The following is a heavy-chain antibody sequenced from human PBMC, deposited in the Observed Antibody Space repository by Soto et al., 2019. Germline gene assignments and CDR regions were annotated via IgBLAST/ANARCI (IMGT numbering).Heavy chain of an antibody. J-gene: IGHJ6*02. CDR2: ISGSGGST. D-gene: IGHD3-10*01. V-gene: IGHV3-23*01. Sequence: GGSLRLSCAASGFTFSSYAMSWVRQAPGKGLEWVSAISGSGGSTYYADSVKGRFTISRDNSKNTRYLQMNSLRAEDTAVYYCAKAGYYGSGSYIHYYGMDVWGQGTTVTVSS. CDR3: AKAGYYGSGSYIHYYGMDV. CDR1: GFTFSSYA.